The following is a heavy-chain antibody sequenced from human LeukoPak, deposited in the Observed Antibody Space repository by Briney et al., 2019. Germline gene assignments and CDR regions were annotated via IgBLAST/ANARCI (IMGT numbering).Heavy chain of an antibody. CDR2: ISDSGAGT. CDR1: GFTFGSHA. Sequence: GGSLRLSCAASGFTFGSHAMSWVRQAPGKRLEWVSSISDSGAGTYYADSVKGRFTISRDNSKNTLFVQMNSLGAEDTAVYYCAKVYYYGSGSFIFDCWGQGTLVTVSS. CDR3: AKVYYYGSGSFIFDC. V-gene: IGHV3-23*01. D-gene: IGHD3-10*01. J-gene: IGHJ4*02.